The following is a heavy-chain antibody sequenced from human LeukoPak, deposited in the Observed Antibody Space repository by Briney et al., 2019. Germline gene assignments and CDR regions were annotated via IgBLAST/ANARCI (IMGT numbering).Heavy chain of an antibody. CDR1: GFTFSDYY. D-gene: IGHD3-10*01. CDR2: ISSSGSTI. V-gene: IGHV3-11*01. CDR3: AKGVRITMVRGASDI. J-gene: IGHJ3*02. Sequence: GGSLRLSCAASGFTFSDYYMSWIRQAPGKGLEWVSYISSSGSTIYYADSVKGRFTISRDNAKNSLYLQMNSLRAEDTALYYCAKGVRITMVRGASDIWGQGTMVTVSS.